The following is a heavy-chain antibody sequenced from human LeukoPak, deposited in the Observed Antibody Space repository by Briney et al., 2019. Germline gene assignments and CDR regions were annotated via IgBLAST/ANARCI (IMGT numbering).Heavy chain of an antibody. V-gene: IGHV4-39*01. CDR1: GGSLSSSSYY. CDR3: ARSRYYDSSSFDP. J-gene: IGHJ5*02. CDR2: IYYSGDT. D-gene: IGHD3-22*01. Sequence: SETLSLTCTVSGGSLSSSSYYWGWIRRPPGKGLEWIGSIYYSGDTYYNPSLKSRVTISVDTSKNQFSLKLSSVTAADMAVYYCARSRYYDSSSFDPWGQGTLVTV.